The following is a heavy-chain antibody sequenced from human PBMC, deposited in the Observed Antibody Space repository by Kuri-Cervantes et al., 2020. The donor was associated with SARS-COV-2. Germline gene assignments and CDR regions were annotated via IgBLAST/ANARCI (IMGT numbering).Heavy chain of an antibody. V-gene: IGHV3-48*03. D-gene: IGHD3-22*01. CDR3: ARESGAYYYDSSGYYPGGHFDY. J-gene: IGHJ4*02. CDR1: GFTSSSYE. Sequence: SAASGFTSSSYEMNWVRQAPGKGLEWVSYLRRSGSTIYYADYVKGRVTNSRDNTKNSLYLQMTSLRSEDTAVYYCARESGAYYYDSSGYYPGGHFDYWGQGTLVTVSS. CDR2: LRRSGSTI.